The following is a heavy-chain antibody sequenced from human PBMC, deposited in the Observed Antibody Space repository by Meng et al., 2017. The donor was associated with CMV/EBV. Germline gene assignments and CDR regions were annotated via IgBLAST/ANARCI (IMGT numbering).Heavy chain of an antibody. Sequence: ASVKVSCKASGYTFTSYGISWVRQAPGQGLEWMGWISGYNGNTDYAQKLQSRVTMTTDTSTGTAYMELRSLRSDDTAVYYCARDCSSTSCYRRGNNYYGMDVWGQGTTVTVSS. V-gene: IGHV1-18*01. CDR1: GYTFTSYG. CDR2: ISGYNGNT. CDR3: ARDCSSTSCYRRGNNYYGMDV. D-gene: IGHD2-2*01. J-gene: IGHJ6*02.